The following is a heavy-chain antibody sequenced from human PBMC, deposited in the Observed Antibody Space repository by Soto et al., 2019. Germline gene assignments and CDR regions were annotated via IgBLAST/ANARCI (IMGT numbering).Heavy chain of an antibody. CDR3: AGDRRGAFGLDV. V-gene: IGHV4-31*04. J-gene: IGHJ3*01. CDR2: IFSSGNT. D-gene: IGHD3-10*01. CDR1: GDSLSSDDYY. Sequence: QVRLQESGPGLVKPSQTLSLTCTVSGDSLSSDDYYWSWIRQYPGGGLEWIAYIFSSGNTYYSAPRKGRVPTAFDNSKNEFSLTVTSVTVAGTAVYSCAGDRRGAFGLDVWGQGTMVTVSS.